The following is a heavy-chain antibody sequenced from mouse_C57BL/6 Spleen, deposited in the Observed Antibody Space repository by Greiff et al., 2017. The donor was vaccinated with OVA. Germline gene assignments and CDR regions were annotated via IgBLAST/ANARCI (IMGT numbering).Heavy chain of an antibody. CDR2: ISGGGGNT. Sequence: EVQLVESGGGLVKPGGSLKLSCAASGFTFSSYTMSWVRQTPEKRLEWVATISGGGGNTYYPDSVKGRFTISRDNAKNTLYLQMSSLRSEDTALYYCARQGLPFFDYWGQGTTLTVSS. CDR1: GFTFSSYT. CDR3: ARQGLPFFDY. V-gene: IGHV5-9*01. J-gene: IGHJ2*01. D-gene: IGHD2-4*01.